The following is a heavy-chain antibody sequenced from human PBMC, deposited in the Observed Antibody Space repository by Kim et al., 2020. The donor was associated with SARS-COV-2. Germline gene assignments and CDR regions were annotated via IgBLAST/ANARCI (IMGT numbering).Heavy chain of an antibody. CDR3: ARAGVGRYLDWSYGYHYYG. J-gene: IGHJ6*01. CDR2: IIPILGIA. D-gene: IGHD3-9*01. V-gene: IGHV1-69*04. CDR1: GGTFSSYA. Sequence: SVKVSCKASGGTFSSYAISWVRQAPGQGLEWMGRIIPILGIANYAQKFQGRVTITADTSTSTAYMELSSLRSEDTPVYYCARAGVGRYLDWSYGYHYYG.